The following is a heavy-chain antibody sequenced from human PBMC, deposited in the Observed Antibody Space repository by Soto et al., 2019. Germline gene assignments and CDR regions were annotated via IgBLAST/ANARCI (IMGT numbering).Heavy chain of an antibody. CDR2: TNHSASP. J-gene: IGHJ6*02. V-gene: IGHV4-34*01. Sequence: SETLSLTCAVYGGSFSGYYLSWIRQLPGKGLEWFGETNHSASPNHNPSLNTRVTISVDTSRPRSSLNLSSATAADMSVYYCARGLSGDYYDSRRGPRPSYYYGMDICVQGTTITV. CDR1: GGSFSGYY. D-gene: IGHD3-22*01. CDR3: ARGLSGDYYDSRRGPRPSYYYGMDI.